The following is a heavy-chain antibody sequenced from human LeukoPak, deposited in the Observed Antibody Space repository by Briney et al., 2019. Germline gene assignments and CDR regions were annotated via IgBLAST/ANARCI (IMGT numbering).Heavy chain of an antibody. CDR3: AREGRFRAYYYYYMDV. J-gene: IGHJ6*03. V-gene: IGHV3-64*01. CDR1: GFTLSSYA. Sequence: QPGGSLRLSCAASGFTLSSYAMHWVRQAPGKGLEYVSAISSNGGSTYYANSVKGRFTISRDNSKNTLYLQMGSLRAEDMAVYYCAREGRFRAYYYYYMDVWGKGTTVTVSS. CDR2: ISSNGGST. D-gene: IGHD3-10*01.